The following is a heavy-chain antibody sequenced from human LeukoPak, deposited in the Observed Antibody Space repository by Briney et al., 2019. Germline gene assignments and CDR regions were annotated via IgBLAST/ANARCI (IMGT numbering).Heavy chain of an antibody. CDR2: IYSGGST. J-gene: IGHJ6*02. V-gene: IGHV3-66*01. CDR1: GFTVSSNY. CDR3: AKWGDTALVTYYYYGMDV. D-gene: IGHD5-18*01. Sequence: GGSLRLSCAASGFTVSSNYMSWVRQAPGKGLEWVSVIYSGGSTYYADSVKGRFTISRDNSKNTLYLQMNSLRAEDTAVYYCAKWGDTALVTYYYYGMDVWGQGTTVTVSS.